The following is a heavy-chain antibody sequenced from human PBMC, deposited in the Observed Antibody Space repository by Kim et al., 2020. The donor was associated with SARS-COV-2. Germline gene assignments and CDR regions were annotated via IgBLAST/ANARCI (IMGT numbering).Heavy chain of an antibody. D-gene: IGHD3-9*01. V-gene: IGHV4-34*01. CDR3: ARTPRVALTGYISRHYNWFDP. Sequence: SETLSLTCAVYGGSFSGYYWSWIRQPPGKGLEWIGEINHSGSTNYNPSLKSRVTISVDTSKNQFSLKLSSVTAADTAVYYCARTPRVALTGYISRHYNWFDPWGQGTLVTVSS. J-gene: IGHJ5*02. CDR2: INHSGST. CDR1: GGSFSGYY.